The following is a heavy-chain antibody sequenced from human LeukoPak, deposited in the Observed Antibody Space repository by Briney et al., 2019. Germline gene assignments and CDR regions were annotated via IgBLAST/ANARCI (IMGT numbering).Heavy chain of an antibody. D-gene: IGHD3-3*01. Sequence: SVTVSCKASGGTFSRYAISWVRQAPGQGLEWMGGIIPIFGTANYAQKFQGRVTITADESTSTAYMELSSLRSEDTAVYYCARDMWSGYYQPGGYCDYWGQGTLVTVSS. CDR3: ARDMWSGYYQPGGYCDY. V-gene: IGHV1-69*13. CDR1: GGTFSRYA. J-gene: IGHJ4*02. CDR2: IIPIFGTA.